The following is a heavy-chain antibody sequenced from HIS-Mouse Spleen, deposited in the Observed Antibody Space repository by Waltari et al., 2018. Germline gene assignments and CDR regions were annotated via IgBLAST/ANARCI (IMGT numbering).Heavy chain of an antibody. V-gene: IGHV3-7*01. CDR2: VKQDGSEK. CDR1: GFTVRSYW. Sequence: EVQLVESGGGLVQPGGSLRLSCAASGFTVRSYWMSWVRQAPGKGVEWGDRVKQDGSEKYYVDSVKGRFTISRDNAKNSLYLQMNSVRAEDTAVYYCARGYSSSWYDYWGQGTLVTVSS. CDR3: ARGYSSSWYDY. D-gene: IGHD6-13*01. J-gene: IGHJ4*02.